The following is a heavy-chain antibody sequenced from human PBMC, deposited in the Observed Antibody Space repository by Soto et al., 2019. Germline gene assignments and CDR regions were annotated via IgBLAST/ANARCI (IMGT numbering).Heavy chain of an antibody. V-gene: IGHV3-11*06. Sequence: PGGSLRLSCAASGFTFSDYYMSWIRQAPGKGLEWVSYISSSSSYIYYADSVKGRFTISRDNAKNSLYLQMNSLRAEDTAVYYCFLFARLVDFDYWGQGTLVTVSS. CDR2: ISSSSSYI. J-gene: IGHJ4*02. D-gene: IGHD6-19*01. CDR3: FLFARLVDFDY. CDR1: GFTFSDYY.